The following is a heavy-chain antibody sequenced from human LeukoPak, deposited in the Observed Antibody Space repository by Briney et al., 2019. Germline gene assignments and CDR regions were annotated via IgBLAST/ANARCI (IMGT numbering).Heavy chain of an antibody. D-gene: IGHD2-2*01. J-gene: IGHJ4*02. CDR3: ARDEPPAAILGN. CDR2: ISYDGSNK. Sequence: GGSLRLSCAASGFTFSSYGMHWVRQAPGKGLEWVAVISYDGSNKYYADSVKGRFTISRDNSKNTLYLQMNSLRAEDTAVYYCARDEPPAAILGNWGQGTLVTVSS. CDR1: GFTFSSYG. V-gene: IGHV3-30*03.